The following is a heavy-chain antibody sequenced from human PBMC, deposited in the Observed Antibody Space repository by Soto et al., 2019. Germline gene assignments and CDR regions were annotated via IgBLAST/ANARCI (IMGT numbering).Heavy chain of an antibody. CDR1: GYSISSGYY. D-gene: IGHD3-10*01. CDR3: ARVYGPYYFDY. Sequence: SETLSLTCAVSGYSISSGYYWGWIRQPPGKGLEWIGSIYRSGSTYYNPSLKSRVTISVDTSKNQFSLKLSSVTAADTAVYYCARVYGPYYFDYWGQGTLVTVSS. CDR2: IYRSGST. J-gene: IGHJ4*02. V-gene: IGHV4-38-2*01.